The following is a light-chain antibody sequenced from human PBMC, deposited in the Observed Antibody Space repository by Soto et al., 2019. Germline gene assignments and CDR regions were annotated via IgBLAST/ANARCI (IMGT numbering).Light chain of an antibody. CDR2: MAS. V-gene: IGKV1-5*03. Sequence: DIQMTQSPSTLSASAGDRVTITCRASQSISPYLAWYQQKPGKAPKLLIYMASSLQSGVPSRFSGSGSGTEFTLTISSLQPDDFATYYCQQSNSYPWTFGQGTKVEIK. CDR3: QQSNSYPWT. J-gene: IGKJ1*01. CDR1: QSISPY.